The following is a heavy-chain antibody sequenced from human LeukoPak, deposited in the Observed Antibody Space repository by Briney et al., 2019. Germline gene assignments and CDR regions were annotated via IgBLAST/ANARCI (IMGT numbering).Heavy chain of an antibody. CDR3: ARGRLRIMITFGGVTNWFDP. CDR1: GYSISSGYY. J-gene: IGHJ5*02. CDR2: IYYSGST. D-gene: IGHD3-16*01. Sequence: SETLSLTCTVSGYSISSGYYWGWIRQPPGKGLEWIGSIYYSGSTYYNPSLKSRVTISVDTSKNQFSLKLSSVTAADTAVYYCARGRLRIMITFGGVTNWFDPWGQGTLVTVSS. V-gene: IGHV4-38-2*02.